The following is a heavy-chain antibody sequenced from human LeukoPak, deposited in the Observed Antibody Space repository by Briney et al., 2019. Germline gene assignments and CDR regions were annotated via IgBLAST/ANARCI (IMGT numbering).Heavy chain of an antibody. V-gene: IGHV5-51*01. CDR1: GNSFSNYW. J-gene: IGHJ6*03. D-gene: IGHD3-16*01. CDR3: ARRRVGGYMDV. Sequence: GESLKISCKGSGNSFSNYWIGWVRQLPGRGLEWMGIIYPGDSDTRYNPSFQGQVTISADKSISTAYLQWSSLKASDTAMYYCARRRVGGYMDVWGKGTTVTVSS. CDR2: IYPGDSDT.